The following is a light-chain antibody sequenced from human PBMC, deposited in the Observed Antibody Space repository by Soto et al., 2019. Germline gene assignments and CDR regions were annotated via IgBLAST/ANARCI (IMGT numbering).Light chain of an antibody. Sequence: QSVLTQPPSASGSPGQSVAISCTGTSSDVGGYNYVSWYQQHPGKAPKLMIYEGSKRPSGVSNRFSGSKSGNTASLTISGLQAEDEADYYCCSYAGSSPDVFGTGTKVTVL. CDR1: SSDVGGYNY. V-gene: IGLV2-23*01. CDR3: CSYAGSSPDV. CDR2: EGS. J-gene: IGLJ1*01.